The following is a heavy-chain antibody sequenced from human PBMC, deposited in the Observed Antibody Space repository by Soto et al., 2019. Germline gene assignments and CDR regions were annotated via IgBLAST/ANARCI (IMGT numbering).Heavy chain of an antibody. Sequence: SETLSLTCAVYGGSFSGYYWSWIRQPPGKGLEWIGEINHSGSTNYNPSLKSRVTISVDTSKNQFSLKLSSVTAADTAVYYCAREKSRSSSKDWFDPWGQGTLVTVSS. V-gene: IGHV4-34*01. J-gene: IGHJ5*02. CDR2: INHSGST. D-gene: IGHD6-6*01. CDR3: AREKSRSSSKDWFDP. CDR1: GGSFSGYY.